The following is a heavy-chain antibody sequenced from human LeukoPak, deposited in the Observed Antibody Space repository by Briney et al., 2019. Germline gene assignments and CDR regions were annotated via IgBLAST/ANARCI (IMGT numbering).Heavy chain of an antibody. J-gene: IGHJ4*02. CDR3: AKAHDYGDYAGFDY. D-gene: IGHD4-17*01. V-gene: IGHV3-30*04. CDR1: GFTFSSYA. Sequence: PGRSLRLSCAASGFTFSSYAMHWVRQAPGKGLEWVAVISYDGSNKKYGDSVKGRFTISRDSAKTSLYLQINNLRAEDTALYYCAKAHDYGDYAGFDYWGQGTLVSVSS. CDR2: ISYDGSNK.